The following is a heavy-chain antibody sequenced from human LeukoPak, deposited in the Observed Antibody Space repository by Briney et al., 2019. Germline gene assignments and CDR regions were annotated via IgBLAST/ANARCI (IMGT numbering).Heavy chain of an antibody. CDR1: GYTFTGYY. J-gene: IGHJ5*02. V-gene: IGHV1-2*02. CDR2: INPNSGGT. D-gene: IGHD2-15*01. Sequence: ASVKVSCKASGYTFTGYYMHWVRQAPGQGPEWMGWINPNSGGTNYAQKFQGRVTMTRDTSISTAYMELSRLRSDDTAVYYCARDPRGRYCSGGSCQRYNWFDPWGQGTLVTVSS. CDR3: ARDPRGRYCSGGSCQRYNWFDP.